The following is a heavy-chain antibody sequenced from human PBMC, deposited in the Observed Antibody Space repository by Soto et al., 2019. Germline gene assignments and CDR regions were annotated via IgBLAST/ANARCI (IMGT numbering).Heavy chain of an antibody. CDR1: GGSISSGGYS. Sequence: SETLSLTCAVSGGSISSGGYSWSWIGQPPGKGLEWIGYIYHSGSTYYNPSLKSRVTISVDRSKNQFSLKLSSVTAADTAVYYCASMDSRYKYFQHWGQGTLVTVSS. J-gene: IGHJ1*01. D-gene: IGHD3-22*01. CDR2: IYHSGST. CDR3: ASMDSRYKYFQH. V-gene: IGHV4-30-2*01.